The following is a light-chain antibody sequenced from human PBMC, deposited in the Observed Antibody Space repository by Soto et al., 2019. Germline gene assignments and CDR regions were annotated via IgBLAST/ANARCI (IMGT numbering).Light chain of an antibody. Sequence: QSVLTQPASVSGSPGKSITISCTGTSSDVGGYNYVSWYQQHPGKAPKLMIYEVSNRPSGVSNRFSGSKSGNTASLTISGLQAEDEADYYCSSYTSSSRDVFGTGTKLTVL. CDR1: SSDVGGYNY. CDR2: EVS. V-gene: IGLV2-14*01. CDR3: SSYTSSSRDV. J-gene: IGLJ1*01.